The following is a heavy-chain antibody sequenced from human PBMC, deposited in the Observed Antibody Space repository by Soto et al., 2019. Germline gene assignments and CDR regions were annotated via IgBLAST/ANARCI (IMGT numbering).Heavy chain of an antibody. V-gene: IGHV3-15*01. CDR2: IKRKTDGGTT. CDR1: GFTFSNAW. J-gene: IGHJ5*02. CDR3: TTEKDTSGWYGRYQP. Sequence: EVQLVESGGGLVKPGGSLRLSCAASGFTFSNAWVSWVRQAPGKGLEWVGRIKRKTDGGTTDHAAPVKGRFTISRDDSKNTLYLQMNSLKTEDTAVYYCTTEKDTSGWYGRYQPWGQGTLVIVSS. D-gene: IGHD6-19*01.